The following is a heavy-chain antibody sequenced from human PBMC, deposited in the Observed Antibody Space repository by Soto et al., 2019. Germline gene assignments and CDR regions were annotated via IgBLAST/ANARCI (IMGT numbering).Heavy chain of an antibody. Sequence: PGGSLRLSCAASGFTFSSYAMSWVRQAPGKGLEWVSAISGSGGSTYYADSVKGRFTISRDNSKNTLYLQMNSLRAEDTAVYYCAKQRSSIWYLGVNSYYFDYWGQGTLVTVSS. V-gene: IGHV3-23*01. CDR3: AKQRSSIWYLGVNSYYFDY. CDR1: GFTFSSYA. D-gene: IGHD6-13*01. J-gene: IGHJ4*02. CDR2: ISGSGGST.